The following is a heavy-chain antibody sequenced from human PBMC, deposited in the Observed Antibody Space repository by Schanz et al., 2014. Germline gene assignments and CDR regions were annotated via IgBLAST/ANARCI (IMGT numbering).Heavy chain of an antibody. J-gene: IGHJ4*02. CDR2: IYSSGST. Sequence: EVQLVESGGGLVQPGGSLRLSCAASGFTVSNSYIHWVRQAPGKGLEWVSTIYSSGSTYYADSVRGRFTISRDNSMNTLYLQMNSLRAEDTAVYYCAKDHAGSDILTALGNWGQGTLVTVSS. CDR1: GFTVSNSY. V-gene: IGHV3-66*01. CDR3: AKDHAGSDILTALGN. D-gene: IGHD3-9*01.